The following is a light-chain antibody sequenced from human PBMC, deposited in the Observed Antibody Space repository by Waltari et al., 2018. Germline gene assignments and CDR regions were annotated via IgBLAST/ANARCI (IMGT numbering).Light chain of an antibody. CDR3: QHLNNYPFT. J-gene: IGKJ3*01. CDR1: QGISSY. CDR2: AAS. Sequence: DIQLTQSPSFLSASVGDRVTITCRASQGISSYLAWYQPKPGKAPKLLIYAASILQSGVPSRFSGSGSGTEFTLTISSLQPEDFATYYCQHLNNYPFTFGPGTKVDIK. V-gene: IGKV1-9*01.